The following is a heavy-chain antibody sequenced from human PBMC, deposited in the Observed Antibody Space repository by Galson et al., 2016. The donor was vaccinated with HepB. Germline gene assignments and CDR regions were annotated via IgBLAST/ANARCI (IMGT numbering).Heavy chain of an antibody. CDR3: ARGTGTGGYFDY. CDR1: GYTFTSYY. J-gene: IGHJ4*02. V-gene: IGHV1-46*01. D-gene: IGHD3/OR15-3a*01. Sequence: SVKVSCKASGYTFTSYYMHWVRQAPGQGLEWMGKINPRGGSTSCAQKFQGRVTMTRDTSTSTVYMELSSLTSEDTAVYYCARGTGTGGYFDYWGQGTLVTLSS. CDR2: INPRGGST.